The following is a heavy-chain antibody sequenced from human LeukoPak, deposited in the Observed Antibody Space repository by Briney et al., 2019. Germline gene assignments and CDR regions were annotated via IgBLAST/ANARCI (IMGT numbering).Heavy chain of an antibody. V-gene: IGHV3-53*01. CDR2: LYSRGST. Sequence: GGSLRLSCAASGFTVSSNYMSWFRQAPEKGLEWVSILYSRGSTYYADSVKGRFTISRDDSKNTLYLQMNSLSAEDTAVYYCASGGMGARKYYSDPFDYWGQGTLVTVSS. J-gene: IGHJ4*02. D-gene: IGHD3-10*01. CDR1: GFTVSSNY. CDR3: ASGGMGARKYYSDPFDY.